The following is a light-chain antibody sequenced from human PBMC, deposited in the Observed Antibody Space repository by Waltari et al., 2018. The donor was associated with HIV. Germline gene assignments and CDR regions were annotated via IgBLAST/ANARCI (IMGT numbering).Light chain of an antibody. CDR1: SSDVGSYNL. J-gene: IGLJ2*01. CDR3: CSYAGSSTLV. Sequence: QSALTQPASVSGSPGQSITISCTGTSSDVGSYNLVSWYQQHPGKAPKLMIYEVTKRPSGVSNRFSGLKSGKTASLTISGLQAEDEADYFCCSYAGSSTLVFGGGTKLTVL. CDR2: EVT. V-gene: IGLV2-23*02.